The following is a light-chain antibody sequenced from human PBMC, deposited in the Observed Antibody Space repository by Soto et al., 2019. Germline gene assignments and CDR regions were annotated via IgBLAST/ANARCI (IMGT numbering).Light chain of an antibody. J-gene: IGLJ3*02. CDR2: STN. CDR1: NSNIGKHT. CDR3: QSYDSSLSGWV. Sequence: QSVVTQPPSASGTPGQGVSISCSGSNSNIGKHTVNWYQQVPGTAPKLLIYSTNQRPSGVPDRFSGSKSGTSASLAITGLQAEDEADYYCQSYDSSLSGWVFGGGTKLTFL. V-gene: IGLV1-44*01.